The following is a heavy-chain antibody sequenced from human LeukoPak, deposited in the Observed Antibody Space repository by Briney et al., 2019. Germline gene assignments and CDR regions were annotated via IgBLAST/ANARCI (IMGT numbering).Heavy chain of an antibody. J-gene: IGHJ3*01. CDR3: ARDADWQYAFDV. CDR1: GYTFTSYF. CDR2: INPSGGST. D-gene: IGHD3-9*01. Sequence: ASVKVSCKTSGYTFTSYFLHWVRQAPGQGLEWMGIINPSGGSTTYAQKFQDRVTMTRDTSTNTVYMELRNLRSEDTAAYFCARDADWQYAFDVWGQGTMVSVSS. V-gene: IGHV1-46*01.